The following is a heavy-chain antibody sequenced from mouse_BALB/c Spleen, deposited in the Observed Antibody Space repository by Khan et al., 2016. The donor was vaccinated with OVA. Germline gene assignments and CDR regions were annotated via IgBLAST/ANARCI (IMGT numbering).Heavy chain of an antibody. CDR3: ARSPYCKFAY. CDR1: GFTFSTYA. Sequence: EVQLVESGGGLVKPGGSLKLSCAASGFTFSTYAMSWVRQTPEKRLEWVATISSDGDYTYFPDNVTGRFTIYRDNAKSTLFLQITSLRSEDTAMYYCARSPYCKFAYWGQGTLVTVSA. V-gene: IGHV5-9-3*01. J-gene: IGHJ3*01. CDR2: ISSDGDYT.